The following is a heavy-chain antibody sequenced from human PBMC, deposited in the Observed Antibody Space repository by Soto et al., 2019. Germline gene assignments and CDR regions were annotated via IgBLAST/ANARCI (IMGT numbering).Heavy chain of an antibody. D-gene: IGHD3-3*01. CDR3: ARTFDFWDRYSTFDH. CDR1: GFRFSDYA. CDR2: ISDGGRST. V-gene: IGHV3-23*01. Sequence: AGGSLRLSCAGSGFRFSDYAIGWVRRAPGKGLEWVSFISDGGRSTYYTDSVEGRFTISRDNSKNTVYLQLQGLRAEDTAIYFCARTFDFWDRYSTFDHWGQGTLVTVSS. J-gene: IGHJ4*02.